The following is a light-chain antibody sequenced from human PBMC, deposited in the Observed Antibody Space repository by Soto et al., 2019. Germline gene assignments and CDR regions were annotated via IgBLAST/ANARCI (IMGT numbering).Light chain of an antibody. CDR2: EVS. J-gene: IGKJ5*01. CDR1: QSLRHITGETF. Sequence: DVVMAQTPLSLSVAPGQPASISWKSSQSLRHITGETFLFWYLQKPGQSPQLLLYEVSTRVSGVPDRFSGSGSGTDFTLEISRVETDDVGIYYCMQSTQLPPTFGQGTRLEIK. V-gene: IGKV2D-29*02. CDR3: MQSTQLPPT.